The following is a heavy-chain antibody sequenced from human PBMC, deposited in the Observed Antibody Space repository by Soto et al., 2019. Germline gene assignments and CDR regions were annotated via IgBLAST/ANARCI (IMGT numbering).Heavy chain of an antibody. CDR3: ARGQVVAAQH. D-gene: IGHD2-15*01. Sequence: QLQLQESGSGLVKPSQTLSLTCAVSGGSISSGGYSWSWIRQPPGKGLEWIGYIYHSGSTYYNPSLKSRVTIARSKNQFSLQLSSVTAADTAVYYCARGQVVAAQHWGQGTLVTVSS. J-gene: IGHJ4*02. V-gene: IGHV4-30-2*01. CDR1: GGSISSGGYS. CDR2: IYHSGST.